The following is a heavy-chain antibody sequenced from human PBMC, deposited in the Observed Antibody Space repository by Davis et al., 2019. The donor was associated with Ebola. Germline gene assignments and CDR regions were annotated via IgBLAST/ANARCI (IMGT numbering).Heavy chain of an antibody. CDR2: ISGSGRTI. CDR3: AKGMNSGYIVPFDY. D-gene: IGHD5/OR15-5a*01. V-gene: IGHV3-11*01. Sequence: PGGSLRLSCAASGFTFSDYYMNWIRQAPGKGLEWVAYISGSGRTIYYSDSVKGRFTISRVDGENSLYLQMSNLRAEDTAVYYCAKGMNSGYIVPFDYWGQGTRVTVSS. CDR1: GFTFSDYY. J-gene: IGHJ4*02.